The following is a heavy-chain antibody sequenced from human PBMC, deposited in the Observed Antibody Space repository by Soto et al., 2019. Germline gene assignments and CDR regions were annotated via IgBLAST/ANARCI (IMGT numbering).Heavy chain of an antibody. CDR1: GFTFSTNG. J-gene: IGHJ4*02. CDR2: IYYDASGK. D-gene: IGHD3-22*01. Sequence: QVQLVESGGGVVQPGRSLRLSCAASGFTFSTNGMHWVRQAPGKGLEWVAVIYYDASGKYYADSVKGRFTISRDNSKNALYLQMNGLRAEDTAVYYCVRTSSSGSSYFDYWGQGILVTVSS. V-gene: IGHV3-33*01. CDR3: VRTSSSGSSYFDY.